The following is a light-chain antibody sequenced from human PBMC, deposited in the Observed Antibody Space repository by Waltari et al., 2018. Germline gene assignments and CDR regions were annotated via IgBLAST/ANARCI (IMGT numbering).Light chain of an antibody. V-gene: IGLV4-69*01. CDR1: SGHSSNG. J-gene: IGLJ3*02. CDR3: QTGGHGTWV. Sequence: QLVLTQSPSASASLGAPVKLTCTLSSGHSSNGIAWRQQQPEKGPRYLMKVNSDGSHSKGDEIPDRFSGSTSGAERYLTISSVQPEDEADYYCQTGGHGTWVFGGGTKLTVL. CDR2: VNSDGSH.